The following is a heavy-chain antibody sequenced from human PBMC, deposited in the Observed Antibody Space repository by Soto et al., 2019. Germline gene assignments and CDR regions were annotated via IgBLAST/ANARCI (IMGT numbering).Heavy chain of an antibody. CDR3: ARAPMVLTRSYFDS. CDR1: DGSISNFY. J-gene: IGHJ4*02. D-gene: IGHD3-22*01. V-gene: IGHV4-59*01. CDR2: ISSCGNT. Sequence: PSEPLSLTCTFSDGSISNFYWSWIRQPPGKGLEWIGYISSCGNTNYNPSLKSRVSISVDTSKNQFSLNLTSVTAADTAVYYCARAPMVLTRSYFDSWAQGTPVTVSS.